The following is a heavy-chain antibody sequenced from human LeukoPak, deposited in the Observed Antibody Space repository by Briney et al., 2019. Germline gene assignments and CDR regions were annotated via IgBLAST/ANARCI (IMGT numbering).Heavy chain of an antibody. CDR2: IYSGGST. D-gene: IGHD3-22*01. CDR1: GFTVSSNY. CDR3: AKSAKYYYDSSGSRGAFDI. V-gene: IGHV3-53*01. J-gene: IGHJ3*02. Sequence: PGGSLRLSCAASGFTVSSNYMSWVRQAPGKGLEWVSVIYSGGSTYYADSVKGRFTISRDNSKNTLYLQMNSLRAEDTAVYYCAKSAKYYYDSSGSRGAFDIWGQGTMVTVSS.